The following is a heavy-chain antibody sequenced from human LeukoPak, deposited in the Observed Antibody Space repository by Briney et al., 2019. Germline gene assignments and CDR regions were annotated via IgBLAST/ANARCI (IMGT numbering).Heavy chain of an antibody. CDR1: GGSISSSSYY. CDR2: IYYSGST. CDR3: ARQELLWFGELSMWFDP. J-gene: IGHJ5*02. V-gene: IGHV4-39*01. D-gene: IGHD3-10*01. Sequence: SETLSLTCTVSGGSISSSSYYWGWIRQPPGKGLEWIGSIYYSGSTYYNPSLKSRVTISVDTSKNQFSLKLSSVTAADTAVYYCARQELLWFGELSMWFDPWGQGTLVTVSS.